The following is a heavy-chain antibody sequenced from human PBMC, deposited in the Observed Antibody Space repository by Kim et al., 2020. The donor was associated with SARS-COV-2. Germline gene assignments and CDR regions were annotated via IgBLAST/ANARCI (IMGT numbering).Heavy chain of an antibody. CDR3: ARGGKRGYSYCWFDY. Sequence: SETLSLTCTVSGGSISSYYWSWIRQPPGKGLELFGYFYYIGSTHYNPSLKSRVTISVDTSKNLFSLKLSSVTAADTAVYYCARGGKRGYSYCWFDYWGQGTLVTVSS. D-gene: IGHD5-18*01. V-gene: IGHV4-59*01. CDR1: GGSISSYY. CDR2: FYYIGST. J-gene: IGHJ4*02.